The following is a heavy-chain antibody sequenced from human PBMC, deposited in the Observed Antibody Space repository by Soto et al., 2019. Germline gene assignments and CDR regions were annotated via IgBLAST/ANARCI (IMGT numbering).Heavy chain of an antibody. CDR2: IFPGDSDT. D-gene: IGHD6-6*01. CDR3: ARQGIRDSSSHSANWFDP. CDR1: GYTFTGYW. J-gene: IGHJ5*02. Sequence: PGESLKISCKGSGYTFTGYWIAWVRQMPGKGLESMGIIFPGDSDTTYSPSFQGQVTISADKSISTAYLQWSSLKASDTAMYYCARQGIRDSSSHSANWFDPWGQGTLVTVSS. V-gene: IGHV5-51*01.